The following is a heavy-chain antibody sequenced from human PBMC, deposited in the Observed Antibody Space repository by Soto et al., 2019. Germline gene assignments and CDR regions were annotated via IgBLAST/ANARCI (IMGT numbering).Heavy chain of an antibody. CDR3: ARRFGGNFDY. D-gene: IGHD3-16*01. CDR1: GGSISSYY. CDR2: IYYSGST. V-gene: IGHV4-59*08. J-gene: IGHJ4*02. Sequence: QVQLQESGPELVKPSETLSLTCTVSGGSISSYYWSWIWHPPGKGLEWIGYIYYSGSTNYNPSHKTRATRSVDPSQHQFPPKLSSVTAPDTAVYYGARRFGGNFDYWGQGTLVTVSS.